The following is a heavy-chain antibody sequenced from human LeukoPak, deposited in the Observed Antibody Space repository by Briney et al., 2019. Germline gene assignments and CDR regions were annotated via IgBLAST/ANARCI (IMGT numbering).Heavy chain of an antibody. CDR3: ARVLSSSSPWSDP. J-gene: IGHJ5*02. V-gene: IGHV1-2*02. D-gene: IGHD6-6*01. CDR1: GYTFTGYY. Sequence: ASVKVSCKASGYTFTGYYMHWVRQAPGQGLEWMGWINPNSGGTNYAQKFQGRVTMTRDTSISTAYMELSRLRSDDTAVYYCARVLSSSSPWSDPWGQGXLVTVS. CDR2: INPNSGGT.